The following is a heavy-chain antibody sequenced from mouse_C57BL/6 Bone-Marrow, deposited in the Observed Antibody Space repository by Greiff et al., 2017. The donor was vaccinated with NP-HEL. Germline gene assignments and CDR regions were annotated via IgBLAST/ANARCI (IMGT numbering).Heavy chain of an antibody. V-gene: IGHV2-2*01. CDR1: GFSLTSYG. CDR2: IWSGGST. J-gene: IGHJ4*01. CDR3: ARRGVWLPLAMDY. D-gene: IGHD2-2*01. Sequence: QVQLQQSGPGLVQPSQSLSITCTVSGFSLTSYGVHWVSQSPGKGLEWLGVIWSGGSTDYNAGFISRMSISKDNSKSQVFFKMNSLQADDTAIYYCARRGVWLPLAMDYWGQGTSVTVSS.